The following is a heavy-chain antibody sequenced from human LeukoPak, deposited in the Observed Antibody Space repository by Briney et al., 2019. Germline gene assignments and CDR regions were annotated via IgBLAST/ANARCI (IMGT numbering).Heavy chain of an antibody. V-gene: IGHV1-2*02. D-gene: IGHD3-10*01. Sequence: ASVKVSCKASGYTFTGYYMHWVRQAPGQGLEWVGWINPNSGGTNYAQKFQGRVTMTRDTSISTAYMELSRLRSDDTAVYYCARAYYYGSGAPYYYSGMDVWGQGTTVTVSS. J-gene: IGHJ6*02. CDR1: GYTFTGYY. CDR2: INPNSGGT. CDR3: ARAYYYGSGAPYYYSGMDV.